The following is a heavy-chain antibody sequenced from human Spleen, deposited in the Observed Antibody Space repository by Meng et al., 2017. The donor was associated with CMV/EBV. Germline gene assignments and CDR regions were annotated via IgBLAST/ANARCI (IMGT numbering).Heavy chain of an antibody. CDR2: LWYDGSDE. Sequence: GGSLRLSCAASGFTFSAYGMHWVRQAPGKGLEWVAGLWYDGSDESYGDSVKGRFTISRDNSKKMLYLQMNSLRVDDTAVYYCATHRGGSPQFYGMDVWGKGTTVTVSS. J-gene: IGHJ6*04. CDR3: ATHRGGSPQFYGMDV. V-gene: IGHV3-33*03. D-gene: IGHD1-14*01. CDR1: GFTFSAYG.